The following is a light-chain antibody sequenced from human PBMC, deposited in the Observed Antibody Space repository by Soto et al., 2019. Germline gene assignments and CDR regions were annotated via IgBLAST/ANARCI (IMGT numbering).Light chain of an antibody. CDR3: QQYGTSPT. Sequence: EIVLTQSPGTLSLSPGERATLSCRASQSVSNNYLAWYQQKPGQAPRRLIFGASGRATGIPDRFSGSGSGTDFTLTISRLEPEDFAVYYCQQYGTSPTFGQGTQVDIK. CDR2: GAS. CDR1: QSVSNNY. J-gene: IGKJ1*01. V-gene: IGKV3-20*01.